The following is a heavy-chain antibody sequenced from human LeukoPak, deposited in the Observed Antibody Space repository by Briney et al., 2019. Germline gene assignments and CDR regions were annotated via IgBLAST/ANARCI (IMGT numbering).Heavy chain of an antibody. CDR3: ARESAIVRVPFDN. CDR2: INTDGSAT. D-gene: IGHD2/OR15-2a*01. Sequence: GGSLRLSCRVSGFTFNKYWMHWVRQAPGKGLVWVSRINTDGSATNYADFVKGRITISRDNARNTLYLQMYGLRVEDTARYYCARESAIVRVPFDNWGQGTLVTVSS. V-gene: IGHV3-74*01. CDR1: GFTFNKYW. J-gene: IGHJ4*02.